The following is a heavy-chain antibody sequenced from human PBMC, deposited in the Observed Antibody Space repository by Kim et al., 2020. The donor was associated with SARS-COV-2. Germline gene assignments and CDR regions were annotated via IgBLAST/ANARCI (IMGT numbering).Heavy chain of an antibody. D-gene: IGHD1-26*01. V-gene: IGHV1-18*01. Sequence: NGNTHADQKLQGRATMTPDTSTSTAYMGLRSLRSDDTAVYYCARGEPIDYWGQGTLVTVSS. CDR3: ARGEPIDY. J-gene: IGHJ4*02. CDR2: NGNT.